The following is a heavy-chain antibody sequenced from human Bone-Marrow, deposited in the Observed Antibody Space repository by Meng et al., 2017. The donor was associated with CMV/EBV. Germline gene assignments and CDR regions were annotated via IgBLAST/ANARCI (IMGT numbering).Heavy chain of an antibody. CDR3: ARKTCSTSCYTEWFDP. CDR2: MNPNSGNT. D-gene: IGHD2-2*02. J-gene: IGHJ5*02. Sequence: ASVKVSCKASGYTFTSYDINWVRQATGQGLEWMGWMNPNSGNTGYAQKFQGRVTITRNTSISTAYMELSSLRSEDTAVYYCARKTCSTSCYTEWFDPWGQGTLVTVSS. V-gene: IGHV1-8*03. CDR1: GYTFTSYD.